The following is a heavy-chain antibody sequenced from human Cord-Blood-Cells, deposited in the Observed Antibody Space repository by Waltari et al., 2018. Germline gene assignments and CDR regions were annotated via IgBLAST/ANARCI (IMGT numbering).Heavy chain of an antibody. CDR2: ISSSSSYI. D-gene: IGHD6-6*01. V-gene: IGHV3-21*01. CDR3: ARDSSSYYFDY. Sequence: EVQLVESGGGLVKPGGSLRLSCAASGFTFSSYSMNWVRQAPGKGRGWVSSISSSSSYIYYADSVKDRFTISRDNAKNSLYLQMNSLRAEDTAVYYCARDSSSYYFDYWGQGTLVTVSS. J-gene: IGHJ4*02. CDR1: GFTFSSYS.